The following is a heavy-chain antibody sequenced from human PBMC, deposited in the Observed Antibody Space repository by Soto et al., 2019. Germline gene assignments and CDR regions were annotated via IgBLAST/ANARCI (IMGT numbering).Heavy chain of an antibody. CDR2: IIPIFGTA. D-gene: IGHD6-6*01. CDR3: ARARGQLGGWFDP. CDR1: GYTFTSYG. Sequence: GASVKVSCKASGYTFTSYGISWVRQAPGQGLEWMGVIIPIFGTANYAQKFKGRVTITADESTITAYRELSSLRSEDTAVYYCARARGQLGGWFDPWGQGTLVTVSS. V-gene: IGHV1-69*13. J-gene: IGHJ5*02.